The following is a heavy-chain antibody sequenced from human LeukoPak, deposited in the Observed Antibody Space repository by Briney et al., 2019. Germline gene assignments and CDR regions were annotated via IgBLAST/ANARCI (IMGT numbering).Heavy chain of an antibody. Sequence: SETLSLTCTVSGDSVSSSNYYWAWIRQPPGKGPEWIGEINHSGSTNYNPSLKSRVTISVDTSKNQFSLKLSSVTAADTAVYYCARTRDLMITFGGEPSYKGDFDYWGQGTLVTVSS. D-gene: IGHD3-16*01. J-gene: IGHJ4*02. CDR1: GDSVSSSNYY. V-gene: IGHV4-39*07. CDR2: INHSGST. CDR3: ARTRDLMITFGGEPSYKGDFDY.